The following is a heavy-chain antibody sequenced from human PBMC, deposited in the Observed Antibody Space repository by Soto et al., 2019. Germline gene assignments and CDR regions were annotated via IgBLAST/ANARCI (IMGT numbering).Heavy chain of an antibody. D-gene: IGHD6-19*01. Sequence: VQLGESGGGVVQPGRSLRVSWAASGFTFSDYAMHRVRQAPGKGLEWVAVVSHDGSNTHYADSVKGRLTISRDSSKNTVSLEMASLRAEDTAVYYCAKGGRQWLVTSDFNYWGQGALVTVAS. V-gene: IGHV3-30*18. J-gene: IGHJ4*02. CDR2: VSHDGSNT. CDR1: GFTFSDYA. CDR3: AKGGRQWLVTSDFNY.